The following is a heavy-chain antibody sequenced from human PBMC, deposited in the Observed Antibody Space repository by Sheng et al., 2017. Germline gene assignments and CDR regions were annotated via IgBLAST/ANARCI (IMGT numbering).Heavy chain of an antibody. CDR3: ARGLAAAGTGY. Sequence: QVQLVQSGAEVRKPGASVKVSCKASGYTFTDYTMHWVRQAPGQGLEWMGWMNPNSGGTNYAQKFQGRVTMTRDTSINTAYMELSSLRSDDTAVFYXARGLAAAGTGYWGQGTLVTVSS. J-gene: IGHJ4*02. CDR1: GYTFTDYT. CDR2: MNPNSGGT. D-gene: IGHD6-13*01. V-gene: IGHV1-2*02.